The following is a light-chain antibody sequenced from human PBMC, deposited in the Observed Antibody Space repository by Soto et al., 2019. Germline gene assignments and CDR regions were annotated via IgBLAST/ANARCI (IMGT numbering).Light chain of an antibody. CDR3: QQRSNWPIT. J-gene: IGKJ5*01. Sequence: EIVLTQSPATLSLSPGERATLSCRASQSVSSYLAWYQQKPGQAPRLLIYGASSRATGIPARFSGSGSGTDFTLTISSLEPEDFAVYYCQQRSNWPITFGQGTRLEI. CDR2: GAS. CDR1: QSVSSY. V-gene: IGKV3-11*01.